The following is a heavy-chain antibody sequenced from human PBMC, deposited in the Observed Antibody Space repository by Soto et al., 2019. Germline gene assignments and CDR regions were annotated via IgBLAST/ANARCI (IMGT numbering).Heavy chain of an antibody. V-gene: IGHV1-3*01. D-gene: IGHD6-25*01. CDR3: ARELRTAGYSGELEY. CDR2: IIAGSGDT. Sequence: QVHLVQSGAEVKKPGASVKISCKASGYTFSSYAVHWVRQAPGQRPEWMGWIIAGSGDTRYSQAFQGRVIMTRDTSASTVYMDLSWLRSEDTAVYYCARELRTAGYSGELEYWGQGNLVTVSS. CDR1: GYTFSSYA. J-gene: IGHJ4*02.